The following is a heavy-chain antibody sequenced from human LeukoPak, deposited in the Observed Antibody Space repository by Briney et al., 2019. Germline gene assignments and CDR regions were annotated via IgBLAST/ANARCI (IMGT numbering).Heavy chain of an antibody. J-gene: IGHJ4*02. CDR3: ARVWGKEGYGYDCLDY. Sequence: ASVKVSCKASGYTFTGYYMHWVRQAPGQGLEWMGWINPNSGGTNYAQKFQGRVTMTRDMSTSTVYMELSSLRSEDTAVYYCARVWGKEGYGYDCLDYWGQGTLVTVSS. V-gene: IGHV1-2*02. CDR1: GYTFTGYY. D-gene: IGHD5-18*01. CDR2: INPNSGGT.